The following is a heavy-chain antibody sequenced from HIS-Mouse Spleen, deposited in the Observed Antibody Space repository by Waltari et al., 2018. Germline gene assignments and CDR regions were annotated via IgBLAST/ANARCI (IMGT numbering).Heavy chain of an antibody. Sequence: QLQLQESGPGLVKPSETLSLTCTVSGGPISSSSYYRGWIRQPPGKGREWIGSIYYSGSTYYNPSLKSRVTISVDTSKNQFSLKLSSVTAADTAVYYCAREIPYSSSWYDWYFDLWGRGTLVTVSS. CDR1: GGPISSSSYY. V-gene: IGHV4-39*07. CDR3: AREIPYSSSWYDWYFDL. CDR2: IYYSGST. J-gene: IGHJ2*01. D-gene: IGHD6-13*01.